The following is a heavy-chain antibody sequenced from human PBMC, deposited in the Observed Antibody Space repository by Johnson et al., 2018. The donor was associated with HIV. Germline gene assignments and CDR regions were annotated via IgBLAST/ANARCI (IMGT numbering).Heavy chain of an antibody. CDR1: GFTFSRYA. D-gene: IGHD3-3*01. CDR2: ISYDGSNK. V-gene: IGHV3-30-3*01. Sequence: QVQVLESGGGVVQPGRSLRLSCAASGFTFSRYAMHWVRQAPGKGLEWVAVISYDGSNKYYADSVKGRFTISRYNSKNTLFLQMNSLRAEDTAVFYCAREQLQFSFCDIWGQGTMVTVSS. J-gene: IGHJ3*02. CDR3: AREQLQFSFCDI.